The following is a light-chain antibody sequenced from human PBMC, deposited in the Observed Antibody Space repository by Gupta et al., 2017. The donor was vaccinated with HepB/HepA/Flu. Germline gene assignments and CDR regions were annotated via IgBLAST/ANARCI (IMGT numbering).Light chain of an antibody. J-gene: IGKJ5*01. CDR1: QSIRSTY. CDR3: QQDDGSPIT. CDR2: DAS. Sequence: EIVLTQSPGTLSLSPGESATLSCRASQSIRSTYLAWYQQKPGQAPRLVIYDASKRASGIPDRFGGSGSGTDFTLTISRLEPEDFAVYYCQQDDGSPITFGQGTRLEIK. V-gene: IGKV3-20*01.